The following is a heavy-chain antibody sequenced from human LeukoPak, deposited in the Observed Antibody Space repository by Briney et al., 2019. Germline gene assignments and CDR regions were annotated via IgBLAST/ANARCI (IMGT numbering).Heavy chain of an antibody. CDR3: ARPITGTRISFDI. V-gene: IGHV3-74*01. D-gene: IGHD1/OR15-1a*01. Sequence: GGSLRLSCAASGFTFSSYWMHWVRQVPGKGLVWVSRINNDGSSTNYADSVKGRFTISRDNAKNMLCLQMNSLRAEDTAVYYCARPITGTRISFDIWAKGT. CDR2: INNDGSST. CDR1: GFTFSSYW. J-gene: IGHJ3*02.